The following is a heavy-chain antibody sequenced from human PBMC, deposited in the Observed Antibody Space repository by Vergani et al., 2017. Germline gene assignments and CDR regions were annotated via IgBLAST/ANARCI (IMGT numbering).Heavy chain of an antibody. CDR2: IYYSGST. Sequence: QVQLQESGPGLVKPSETLSLTCTVSGGSISSYYWSWIRQPPGKGLEWIGYIYYSGSTNYNPSLKSRVTISVDTSKNQFSLKLSSVTAADTAVYYCARGLETGIAARYYYMDVWGKGTTVTVSS. CDR1: GGSISSYY. D-gene: IGHD6-6*01. CDR3: ARGLETGIAARYYYMDV. J-gene: IGHJ6*03. V-gene: IGHV4-59*01.